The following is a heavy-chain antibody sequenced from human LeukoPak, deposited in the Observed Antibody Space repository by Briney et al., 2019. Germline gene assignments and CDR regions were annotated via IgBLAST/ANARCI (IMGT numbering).Heavy chain of an antibody. V-gene: IGHV4-34*01. Sequence: SETLSLTCAVYGGSFSGYYWSWIRQPPGKGLEWIGGINHSGSTNYNPSLKSRVTISVDTSKNQFSLKLSSVTAADTAVYYCARHPYCGGDCPPEYFQHWGQGTLVTVSS. CDR2: INHSGST. D-gene: IGHD2-21*01. J-gene: IGHJ1*01. CDR3: ARHPYCGGDCPPEYFQH. CDR1: GGSFSGYY.